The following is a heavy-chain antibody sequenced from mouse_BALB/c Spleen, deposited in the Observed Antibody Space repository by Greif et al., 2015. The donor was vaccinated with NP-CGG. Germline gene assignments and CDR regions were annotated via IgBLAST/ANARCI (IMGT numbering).Heavy chain of an antibody. CDR1: GFTFSSYG. Sequence: EVKLVESGGGLVQPGGSLRLSCAASGFTFSSYGMSWVRQTPDKRLELVATINSNGGSTYYPDSVKGRFTISRDNAKNTLYLQMSSLKSEDTAMYYCARGWLRYAMDYWGQGTSVTVSS. CDR3: ARGWLRYAMDY. J-gene: IGHJ4*01. D-gene: IGHD2-3*01. CDR2: INSNGGST. V-gene: IGHV5-6-3*01.